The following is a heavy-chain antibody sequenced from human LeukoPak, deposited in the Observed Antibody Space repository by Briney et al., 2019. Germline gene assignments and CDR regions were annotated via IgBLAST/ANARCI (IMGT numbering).Heavy chain of an antibody. CDR1: GGTFSSYA. V-gene: IGHV1-69*13. CDR2: IIPILGTA. D-gene: IGHD3-10*01. CDR3: ARVAPTTMVRGVIEYYFDY. J-gene: IGHJ4*02. Sequence: GASVKVSCKASGGTFSSYAISWVRQAPGQGLEWMGGIIPILGTANSAQKFQGRVTITADESASTAYMELSSRRSEDTAVYYCARVAPTTMVRGVIEYYFDYWGQGTLVTVSS.